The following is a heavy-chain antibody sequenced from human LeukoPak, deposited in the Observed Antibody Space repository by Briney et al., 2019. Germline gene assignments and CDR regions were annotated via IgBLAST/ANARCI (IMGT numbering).Heavy chain of an antibody. J-gene: IGHJ3*02. Sequence: ASVKVSCKASGGTFSSYAISWVRQAPGQGLEWMGRIIPILGIANYAQKFQGRVTITADKSMSTAYMELSSLRSEDTAVYYCAREGYYGSGSYYPSAFDIWGQGTMVTVSS. CDR3: AREGYYGSGSYYPSAFDI. V-gene: IGHV1-69*04. D-gene: IGHD3-10*01. CDR2: IIPILGIA. CDR1: GGTFSSYA.